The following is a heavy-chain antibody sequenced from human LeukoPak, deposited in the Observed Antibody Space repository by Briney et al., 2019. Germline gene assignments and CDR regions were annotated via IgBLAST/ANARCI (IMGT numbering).Heavy chain of an antibody. J-gene: IGHJ6*04. CDR3: AKDGDTAMVTPYMDV. D-gene: IGHD5-18*01. Sequence: GGSLRLSCAASGFTFDNYGMSWVRQAPGKGLEWVSGINWNGGSTGYADSVKGRFTISRDNAKNSLYLQMNSLRADDTALYYCAKDGDTAMVTPYMDVWGKGTTVTISS. CDR2: INWNGGST. CDR1: GFTFDNYG. V-gene: IGHV3-20*04.